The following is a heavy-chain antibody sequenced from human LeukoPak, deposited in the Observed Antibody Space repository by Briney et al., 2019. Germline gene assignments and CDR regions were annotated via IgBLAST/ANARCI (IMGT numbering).Heavy chain of an antibody. CDR1: GGSISSSSYY. CDR3: ARGRVSSSTWYSTYYYYFYMDV. D-gene: IGHD1-1*01. CDR2: IYYSGST. J-gene: IGHJ6*03. V-gene: IGHV4-39*07. Sequence: SETLSLTCTVSGGSISSSSYYWGWIRQPPGKGLEWIGSIYYSGSTYYNPSLKSRVTISVDTSKNQSSLKLSAVPAADTAVYYCARGRVSSSTWYSTYYYYFYMDVWGKGTTVTVSS.